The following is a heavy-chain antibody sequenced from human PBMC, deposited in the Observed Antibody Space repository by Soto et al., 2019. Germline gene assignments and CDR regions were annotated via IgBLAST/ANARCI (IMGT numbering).Heavy chain of an antibody. D-gene: IGHD2-15*01. J-gene: IGHJ3*02. CDR1: GGSFSGYY. CDR2: INHSGST. V-gene: IGHV4-34*01. Sequence: SETLSLTCAVYGGSFSGYYWSWIRQPPGKGLEWIGEINHSGSTNYNPSLKSRVTISVDTSKNQFSLKLSSVTAADTAVYYCARTIVVVVAATSRAFDIWGQGTMVTVSS. CDR3: ARTIVVVVAATSRAFDI.